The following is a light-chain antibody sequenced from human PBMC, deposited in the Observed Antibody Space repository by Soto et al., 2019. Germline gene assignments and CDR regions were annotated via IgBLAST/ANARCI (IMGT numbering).Light chain of an antibody. CDR1: QGISSA. CDR3: QQFNRYPKT. J-gene: IGKJ1*01. V-gene: IGKV1-13*02. Sequence: AIQLTQSPSSLSASVGDRVNITCRASQGISSALAWYQQKPGKAPKLLIYDAYSLESGVQSRFSGSGSGTDFTLTISSLQPEDFATYYCQQFNRYPKTFGQGKKGEIK. CDR2: DAY.